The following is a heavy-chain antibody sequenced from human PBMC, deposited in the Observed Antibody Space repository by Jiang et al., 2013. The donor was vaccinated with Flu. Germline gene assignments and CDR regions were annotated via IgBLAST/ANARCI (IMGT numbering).Heavy chain of an antibody. D-gene: IGHD4-17*01. CDR3: ARGYFGDYVIEY. Sequence: KPGASVKVSCKASGYTFSSYAISWVRQAPGQGLEWLGWISGYHGDTKYADNLQGRVTLTTDTSTRTAYMELTSLTSEDTAVYYCARGYFGDYVIEYWGQGTLVTVAS. V-gene: IGHV1-18*01. CDR1: GYTFSSYA. J-gene: IGHJ4*02. CDR2: ISGYHGDT.